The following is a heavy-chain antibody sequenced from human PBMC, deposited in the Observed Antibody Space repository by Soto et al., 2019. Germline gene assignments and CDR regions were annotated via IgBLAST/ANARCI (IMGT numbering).Heavy chain of an antibody. D-gene: IGHD2-21*02. Sequence: PGGSLRLSCIVSGFRISSYWMSWVRQAPGKGLEGVANIMQDGSEKQYVDSVEGRFTISRDNARNSLYLQMNSLKTEDTAFYYYARVATAYNYDYWGQGTLVTVSS. CDR2: IMQDGSEK. V-gene: IGHV3-7*03. J-gene: IGHJ4*02. CDR3: ARVATAYNYDY. CDR1: GFRISSYW.